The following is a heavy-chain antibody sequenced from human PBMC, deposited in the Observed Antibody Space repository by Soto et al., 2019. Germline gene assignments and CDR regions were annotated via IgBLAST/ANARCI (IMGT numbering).Heavy chain of an antibody. CDR2: IIPIFGTA. V-gene: IGHV1-69*13. J-gene: IGHJ6*02. CDR3: ARRYCSSTSCYAPELYYYYGMDV. Sequence: ASVKVSCKASGGTFSSYAISWVRQAPGQGLEWMGGIIPIFGTANYAQKFQGRVTITADESTSTAYMELSSLRSEDTAVYYCARRYCSSTSCYAPELYYYYGMDVWGQGTTVTVSS. CDR1: GGTFSSYA. D-gene: IGHD2-2*01.